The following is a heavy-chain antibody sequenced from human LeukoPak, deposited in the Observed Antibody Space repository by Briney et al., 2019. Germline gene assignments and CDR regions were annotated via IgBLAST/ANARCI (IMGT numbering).Heavy chain of an antibody. Sequence: GGSLRLSCAASGFTFSSYAMSWVRQAPGKGLEWVSLISGSGDSTYYADPVKGRFTISRDNSKNTLYLQMNSLRAEDTAVYYCTKGSLSGYIRGPFDIWGRGTMVTVSS. D-gene: IGHD3-3*01. CDR2: ISGSGDST. CDR3: TKGSLSGYIRGPFDI. V-gene: IGHV3-23*01. J-gene: IGHJ3*02. CDR1: GFTFSSYA.